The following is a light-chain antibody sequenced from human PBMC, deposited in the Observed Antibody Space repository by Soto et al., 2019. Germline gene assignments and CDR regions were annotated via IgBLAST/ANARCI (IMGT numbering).Light chain of an antibody. Sequence: QSALTQPPSASGTPGQRVTISCSGSSSNIGSNTVNWYQQLPGTAPKLLIYSNNQRPSGVPDRFSGSKSGTSASLAISGLQSEDEADYYCAAWDYSLNGRVFGTGTKVTVL. CDR2: SNN. CDR1: SSNIGSNT. J-gene: IGLJ1*01. V-gene: IGLV1-44*01. CDR3: AAWDYSLNGRV.